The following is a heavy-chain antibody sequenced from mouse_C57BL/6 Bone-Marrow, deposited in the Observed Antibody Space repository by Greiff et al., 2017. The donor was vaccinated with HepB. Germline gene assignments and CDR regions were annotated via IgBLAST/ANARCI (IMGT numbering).Heavy chain of an antibody. CDR1: GYSITSGYY. V-gene: IGHV3-6*01. J-gene: IGHJ2*01. CDR2: ISYDGSN. Sequence: EVKLMESGPGLVKPSQSLSLTCSVTGYSITSGYYWNWIRQFPGNKLEWMGYISYDGSNNYNPSLKNRISITRDTSKNQFFLKLNSVTTEDTATYYCARDHYGSSYEVDYWGQGTTLTVSS. CDR3: ARDHYGSSYEVDY. D-gene: IGHD1-1*01.